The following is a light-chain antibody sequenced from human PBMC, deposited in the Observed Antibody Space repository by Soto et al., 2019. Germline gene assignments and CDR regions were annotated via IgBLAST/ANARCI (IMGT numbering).Light chain of an antibody. CDR1: QSISVW. V-gene: IGKV1-5*01. CDR2: TSS. Sequence: DIQMTQSPSTLSASVGDRVTITCRASQSISVWLAWYQQKAGKAPNLLIFTSSNLESGVPSRFSGSGSGTEFTLTITSLQPDDFATYYCQQYNSYSTFGQGTKVDIK. CDR3: QQYNSYST. J-gene: IGKJ1*01.